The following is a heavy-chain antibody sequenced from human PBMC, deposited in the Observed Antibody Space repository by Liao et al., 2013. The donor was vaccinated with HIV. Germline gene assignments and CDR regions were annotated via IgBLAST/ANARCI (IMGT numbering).Heavy chain of an antibody. V-gene: IGHV4-4*07. CDR3: ARGVQWLGNWYLDL. Sequence: QVQLQESGPGLLKPSETLSLTCNVSGGSLSGYYWSWMRQPAGKGLEWIGRVYSSGSTNYNPSLKSRVTISVDTSKNHLSLKLNSMTAADTAVYYCARGVQWLGNWYLDLWGRGTLVTVSS. J-gene: IGHJ2*01. CDR2: VYSSGST. CDR1: GGSLSGYY. D-gene: IGHD6-19*01.